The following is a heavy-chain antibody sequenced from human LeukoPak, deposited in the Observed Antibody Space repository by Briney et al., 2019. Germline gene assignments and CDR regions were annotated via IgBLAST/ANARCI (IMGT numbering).Heavy chain of an antibody. CDR2: IYTSGST. CDR1: GGSISSGSYY. J-gene: IGHJ4*02. V-gene: IGHV4-61*02. D-gene: IGHD4-17*01. CDR3: ARGGDYGDYEGY. Sequence: SETLSLTCTVSGGSISSGSYYWSRIRQPAGKGLEWIGRIYTSGSTNYNPSLKSRVTISVDTSKDQFSLKLSSVTAADTAVYYCARGGDYGDYEGYWGQGTLVTVSS.